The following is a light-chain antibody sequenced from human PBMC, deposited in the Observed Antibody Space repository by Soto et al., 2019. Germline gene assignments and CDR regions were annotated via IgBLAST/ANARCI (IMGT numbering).Light chain of an antibody. CDR2: EVS. J-gene: IGLJ1*01. Sequence: QSALTQPASVSGSPGQSITISCTGTSSDVGGYNYVSWYQQHPGKAPKLMIYEVSNRPSGVSNRYSGSKSVNTASLTIAGLQAEDEADYYCSSYTSSSTPYVFGPGTKVTVL. V-gene: IGLV2-14*01. CDR3: SSYTSSSTPYV. CDR1: SSDVGGYNY.